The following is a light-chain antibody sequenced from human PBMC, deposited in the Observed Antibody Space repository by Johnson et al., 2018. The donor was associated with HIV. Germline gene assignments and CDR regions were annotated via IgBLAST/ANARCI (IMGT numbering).Light chain of an antibody. CDR1: SSNIGNNY. Sequence: QSVLTQPPSVSAAPGQKVTISCSGSSSNIGNNYVSWYQQLPGTAPKLLIYENNKRPSGIPYRFSGSKSGTSATLGITGLQTGDEADYYCGTWDSSLSAYVIGTGAKVTVL. CDR2: ENN. CDR3: GTWDSSLSAYV. V-gene: IGLV1-51*02. J-gene: IGLJ1*01.